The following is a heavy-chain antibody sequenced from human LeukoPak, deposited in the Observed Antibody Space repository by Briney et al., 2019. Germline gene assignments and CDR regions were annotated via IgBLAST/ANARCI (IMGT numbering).Heavy chain of an antibody. Sequence: ASVKVSCKTSGYSFTTYGVTWVRQAPRQGLEWMGWISAYNGDTNYAQKLQGRVTMTTDTSTSTAYMELRSLRSDDTAVYYCARHIVGATNLDYWGQGTLVTVSS. CDR3: ARHIVGATNLDY. CDR1: GYSFTTYG. D-gene: IGHD1-26*01. CDR2: ISAYNGDT. V-gene: IGHV1-18*01. J-gene: IGHJ4*02.